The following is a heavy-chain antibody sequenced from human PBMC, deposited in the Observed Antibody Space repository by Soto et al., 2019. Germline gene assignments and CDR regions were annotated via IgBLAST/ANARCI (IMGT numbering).Heavy chain of an antibody. CDR1: GGTFSSYA. CDR2: IIPIFGTA. V-gene: IGHV1-69*13. Sequence: SVKVSCKASGGTFSSYAISWVRQAPGQGLEWIGGIIPIFGTANYAQKFQGRVTITADESTSTAYMELSSLRTEDTAVYYCARGPYYYDSSGPGAFDIWGQGTMVTVSS. CDR3: ARGPYYYDSSGPGAFDI. J-gene: IGHJ3*02. D-gene: IGHD3-22*01.